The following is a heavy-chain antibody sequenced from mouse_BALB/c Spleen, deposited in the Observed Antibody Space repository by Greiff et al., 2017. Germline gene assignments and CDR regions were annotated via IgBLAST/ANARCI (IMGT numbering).Heavy chain of an antibody. J-gene: IGHJ1*01. CDR1: GYTFTSYV. CDR3: ARPGSSHVYFDV. V-gene: IGHV1-14*01. D-gene: IGHD1-1*01. CDR2: INPYNDGT. Sequence: EVQLQESGPELVKPGASVKMSCKASGYTFTSYVMHWVKQKPGQGLEWIGYINPYNDGTKYNEKFKGKATLTSDKSSSTAYMELSSLTSEDSAVYYCARPGSSHVYFDVWGAGTTVTVSS.